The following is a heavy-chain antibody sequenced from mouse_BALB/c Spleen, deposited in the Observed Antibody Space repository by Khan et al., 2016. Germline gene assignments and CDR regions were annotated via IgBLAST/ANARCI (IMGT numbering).Heavy chain of an antibody. V-gene: IGHV14-1*02. D-gene: IGHD2-1*01. CDR2: IDPENGNA. Sequence: VQLQQSGAELVRPGALVKLSCKASGFNIKDYSMHWVKQRPEQGLEWIGWIDPENGNAIYDPKLQVKASIKADTSSNTAYLQLSSLTSEDTAVYYCARDFGNYYWGQGTTLTVSS. CDR3: ARDFGNYY. CDR1: GFNIKDYS. J-gene: IGHJ2*01.